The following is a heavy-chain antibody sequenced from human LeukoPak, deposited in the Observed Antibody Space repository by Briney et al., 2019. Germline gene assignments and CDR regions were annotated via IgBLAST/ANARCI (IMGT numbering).Heavy chain of an antibody. J-gene: IGHJ3*02. CDR2: IYPGDSDT. CDR1: GYSFTSYW. CDR3: ATGFYSGSYSDAFDI. V-gene: IGHV5-51*03. D-gene: IGHD1-26*01. Sequence: PGESLKISCKGSGYSFTSYWIGWVRQMPGKGLEWMAIIYPGDSDTRYSPSFQGQVTISADKSISTAYLQWSSLKASDTAMYYCATGFYSGSYSDAFDIWGQGTMVTVSS.